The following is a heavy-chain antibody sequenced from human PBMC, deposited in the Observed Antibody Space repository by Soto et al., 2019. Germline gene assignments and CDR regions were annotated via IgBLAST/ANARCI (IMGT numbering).Heavy chain of an antibody. CDR2: INAGNGNT. J-gene: IGHJ5*02. CDR3: AGDLTEPGIAAAGTLKGGWFDP. CDR1: GYTFTSYA. V-gene: IGHV1-3*01. Sequence: QVQLVQSGAEVKKPGASVKVSCKASGYTFTSYAMHWVRQAPGQRLEWMGWINAGNGNTKYSQKFQRRVTITRDTSASTADMELSSLRSEDTAVYYCAGDLTEPGIAAAGTLKGGWFDPWGQGTLVTVSS. D-gene: IGHD6-13*01.